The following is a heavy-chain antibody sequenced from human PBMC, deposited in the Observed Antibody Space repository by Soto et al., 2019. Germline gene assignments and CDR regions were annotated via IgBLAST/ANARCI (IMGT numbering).Heavy chain of an antibody. CDR3: ARDDIVVVTAHDAFDI. CDR2: ISSSSSTI. D-gene: IGHD2-21*02. CDR1: GFTFSSYS. J-gene: IGHJ3*02. V-gene: IGHV3-48*04. Sequence: GGSLRLSCAASGFTFSSYSMNWVRQAPGKGLEWVSYISSSSSTIYYADSVKGRFTISRDNAKNSLYLQMNSLRAEDTAVYYCARDDIVVVTAHDAFDIWGQGTMVTVSS.